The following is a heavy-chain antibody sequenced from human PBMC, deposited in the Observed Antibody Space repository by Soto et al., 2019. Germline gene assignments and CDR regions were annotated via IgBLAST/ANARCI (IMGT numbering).Heavy chain of an antibody. CDR2: IIPILGIA. V-gene: IGHV1-69*02. D-gene: IGHD4-17*01. J-gene: IGHJ3*02. CDR1: GGTFSSYT. Sequence: SVKVSCKASGGTFSSYTISWVRQAPGQGLEWMGRIIPILGIANYAQKFQGRVTITADKSTSTAYMELSSLRSEDTAVYYCARPTTVTTFALDIWGQGTMVTVSS. CDR3: ARPTTVTTFALDI.